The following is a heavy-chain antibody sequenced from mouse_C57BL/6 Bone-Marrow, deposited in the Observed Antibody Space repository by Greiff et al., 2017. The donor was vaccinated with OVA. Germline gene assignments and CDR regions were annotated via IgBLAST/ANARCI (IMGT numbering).Heavy chain of an antibody. V-gene: IGHV1-63*01. CDR2: IYPGGGYT. J-gene: IGHJ4*01. CDR3: ARSRSLYAMDY. CDR1: GYTFTNYW. Sequence: QVQLKQSGAELVRPGTSVKMSCKASGYTFTNYWIGWAKQRPGHGLEWIGDIYPGGGYTNYNEKFKGKATLTADKSSSTAYMQFSSLTSEDSAIYYGARSRSLYAMDYWGQGTSVTVSS.